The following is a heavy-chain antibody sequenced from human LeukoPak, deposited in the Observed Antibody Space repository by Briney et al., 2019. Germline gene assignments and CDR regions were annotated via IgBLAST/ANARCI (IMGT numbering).Heavy chain of an antibody. Sequence: ASVTVSCKVSGYTLTELSMHWVRQAPGKGLAWMGGFDPEDGETIYAQKFQGRVTMTEDTSTDTAYMELSSLRSEDTAVYYCATAKWELPAGWFDPWGQGTLVTVSS. CDR3: ATAKWELPAGWFDP. J-gene: IGHJ5*02. CDR1: GYTLTELS. CDR2: FDPEDGET. V-gene: IGHV1-24*01. D-gene: IGHD1-26*01.